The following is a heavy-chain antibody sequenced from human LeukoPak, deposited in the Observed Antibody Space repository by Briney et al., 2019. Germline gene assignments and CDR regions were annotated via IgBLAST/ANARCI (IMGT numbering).Heavy chain of an antibody. V-gene: IGHV3-23*01. CDR1: GFTFSSYA. J-gene: IGHJ3*02. CDR3: AKDIVVVPAANDAFDI. CDR2: ISGSGGST. D-gene: IGHD2-2*01. Sequence: GGSLRLSCAASGFTFSSYAMSWVRQAPGKELEWVSAISGSGGSTYYADSVKGRFTISRDNSKNTLYLQMNSLRAEDTAVYYCAKDIVVVPAANDAFDIWGQGTMVTVSS.